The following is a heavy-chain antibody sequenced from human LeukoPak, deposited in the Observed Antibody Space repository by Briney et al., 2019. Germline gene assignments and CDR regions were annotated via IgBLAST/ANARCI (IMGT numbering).Heavy chain of an antibody. Sequence: GGSLRLSCAASGFTFSRYWMHWVRQAPGKGLVWVSLINSDGSSTNYADSVKGRFTISRDNAKNTVYLQMNSLRAEDAAVYYCARTNSGGFDPWGQGTLVTVSS. CDR2: INSDGSST. CDR1: GFTFSRYW. V-gene: IGHV3-74*01. D-gene: IGHD2-21*01. CDR3: ARTNSGGFDP. J-gene: IGHJ5*02.